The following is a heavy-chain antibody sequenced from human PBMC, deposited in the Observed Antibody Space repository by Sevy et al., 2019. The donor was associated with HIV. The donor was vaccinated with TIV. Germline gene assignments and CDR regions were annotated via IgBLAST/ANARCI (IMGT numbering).Heavy chain of an antibody. V-gene: IGHV3-43D*03. CDR1: GFTFDDYA. D-gene: IGHD6-13*01. CDR3: AKPYRIAVAGDYYYSGMDV. CDR2: ISWDGGST. Sequence: GGSLRLSCAVSGFTFDDYAMHWVRQAPGKGLEWVSHISWDGGSTYYADSVKGRFTISRDNSKNSLYLQMNSLRAEDTALYYCAKPYRIAVAGDYYYSGMDVWGQGTTVTVSS. J-gene: IGHJ6*02.